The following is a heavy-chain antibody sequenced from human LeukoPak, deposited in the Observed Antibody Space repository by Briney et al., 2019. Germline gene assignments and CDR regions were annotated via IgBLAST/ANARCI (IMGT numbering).Heavy chain of an antibody. D-gene: IGHD5-12*01. J-gene: IGHJ6*03. Sequence: SGGSLRLSCAASGFTFSSYAMHWVRQAPGKGLEWVAVISYDGSNKYYADSVKGRFTISRDNSKNTLYLQTNSLRAEDTAVYYCARDALSIVATITNYYYYMDVWGKGTTVTVSS. CDR1: GFTFSSYA. CDR2: ISYDGSNK. CDR3: ARDALSIVATITNYYYYMDV. V-gene: IGHV3-30*04.